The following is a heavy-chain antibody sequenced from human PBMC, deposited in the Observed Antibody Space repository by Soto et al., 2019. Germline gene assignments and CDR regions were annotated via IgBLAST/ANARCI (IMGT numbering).Heavy chain of an antibody. CDR3: AKGSGSGSTTNYYGMDV. CDR2: ISYDGSNK. Sequence: PGGSLRLSCAASGFTFSSYGMHWVRQAPGKGLEWVAVISYDGSNKYYADSVKGRFTISRDNSKNTLYLQMNSLRAEDTAVYYCAKGSGSGSTTNYYGMDVWGQGTRVTVSS. J-gene: IGHJ6*02. V-gene: IGHV3-30*18. CDR1: GFTFSSYG. D-gene: IGHD6-19*01.